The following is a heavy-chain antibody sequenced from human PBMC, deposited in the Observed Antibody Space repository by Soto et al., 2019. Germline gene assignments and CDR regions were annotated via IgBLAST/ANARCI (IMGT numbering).Heavy chain of an antibody. CDR3: TTDRTNWNYVLLDAFDI. CDR1: GFTFSNAW. Sequence: EVQLVESGGGLVKPGGSLRLSCAASGFTFSNAWMSWVRQAPGKGLEWVGRIKSKTDGGTTDYAAPVKGRFTISRDDSKNTLYLQMNSLKTEDTAVYYCTTDRTNWNYVLLDAFDIWGQGTMVTVSS. J-gene: IGHJ3*02. V-gene: IGHV3-15*01. CDR2: IKSKTDGGTT. D-gene: IGHD1-7*01.